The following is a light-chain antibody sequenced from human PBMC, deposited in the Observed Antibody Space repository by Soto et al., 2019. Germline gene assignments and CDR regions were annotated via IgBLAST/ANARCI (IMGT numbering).Light chain of an antibody. CDR2: DAS. Sequence: DIQMTQSPSTLSASVGDRVTITCRASQSISHFLAWYQQKPGKVPKLLLYDASNLVSGVPSRFSGSGSGTDFTLTISGLQPDDFTTYYCQQYTSYSRSFGQGTKVDLK. J-gene: IGKJ1*01. CDR3: QQYTSYSRS. CDR1: QSISHF. V-gene: IGKV1-5*01.